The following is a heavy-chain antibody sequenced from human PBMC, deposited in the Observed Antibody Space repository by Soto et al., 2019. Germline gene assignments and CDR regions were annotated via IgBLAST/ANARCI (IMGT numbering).Heavy chain of an antibody. CDR2: IYWDDDK. CDR3: AHTLVAGLGYYFDY. V-gene: IGHV2-5*02. D-gene: IGHD6-19*01. Sequence: SGPTLVNPTQTLTLTRTFSGFSLSTTRVGVGWIRQPPGKALEWLALIYWDDDKRYSPFLKSRLTITKDTSKNQVVLTMTNMDPMDTATYFCAHTLVAGLGYYFDYWGQGTLVTVSS. J-gene: IGHJ4*02. CDR1: GFSLSTTRVG.